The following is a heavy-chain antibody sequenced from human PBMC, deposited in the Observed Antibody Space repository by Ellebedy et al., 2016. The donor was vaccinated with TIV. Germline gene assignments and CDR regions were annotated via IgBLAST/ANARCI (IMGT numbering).Heavy chain of an antibody. Sequence: AASVKVSCKASRDTFSSYAISWVRQAPGQGLEWMGRIIPILGIANYAQKFQGRVTITADKSTSTAYMELRSLRSDDTAVYYCARDRRLTVTSNDAFDIWGQGTMVTVSS. CDR3: ARDRRLTVTSNDAFDI. CDR2: IIPILGIA. D-gene: IGHD4-17*01. CDR1: RDTFSSYA. J-gene: IGHJ3*02. V-gene: IGHV1-69*04.